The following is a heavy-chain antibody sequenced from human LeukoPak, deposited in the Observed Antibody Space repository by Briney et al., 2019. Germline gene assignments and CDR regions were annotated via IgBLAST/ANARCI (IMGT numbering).Heavy chain of an antibody. CDR3: ARDRPSYSSSPFDY. CDR1: GFTFSSCE. CDR2: ISSSGSTI. D-gene: IGHD6-6*01. J-gene: IGHJ4*02. Sequence: PGGSLRLSCAASGFTFSSCEMNWVRQAPGKGLEWVSYISSSGSTIYYADSVKGRFTISRDNAKNSLYLQMNSLRAEDTAVYYCARDRPSYSSSPFDYWGQGTLVTVSS. V-gene: IGHV3-48*03.